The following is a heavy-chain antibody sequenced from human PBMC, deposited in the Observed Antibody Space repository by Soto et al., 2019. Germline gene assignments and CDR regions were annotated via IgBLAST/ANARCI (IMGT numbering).Heavy chain of an antibody. V-gene: IGHV6-1*01. CDR3: AGTTSLQWYYMDV. Sequence: SQTLSLTGDISGDSVSSNSAAWNWIRQSPSRGLEWLGRTYYRSRWYNDYAVSVKSRITVNPDTSKNQFSLHLNSVTPEDTAVYYCAGTTSLQWYYMDVCDKGTTVTVSS. J-gene: IGHJ6*03. CDR2: TYYRSRWYN. D-gene: IGHD1-7*01. CDR1: GDSVSSNSAA.